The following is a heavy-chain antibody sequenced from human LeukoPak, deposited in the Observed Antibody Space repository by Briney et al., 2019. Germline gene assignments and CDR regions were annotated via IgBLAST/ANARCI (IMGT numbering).Heavy chain of an antibody. CDR3: ATLDSTKSVL. D-gene: IGHD2-2*01. V-gene: IGHV3-7*01. CDR1: GFRVGRDW. Sequence: VQPGGSLRLTCVASGFRVGRDWISWVRQAPGKGVEWVACVKQDGTEKNYVVSVWGRFTVSVDNGKNSLYLQMNSLRAEDTAKYYCATLDSTKSVLWGRGTAVIVSS. CDR2: VKQDGTEK. J-gene: IGHJ1*01.